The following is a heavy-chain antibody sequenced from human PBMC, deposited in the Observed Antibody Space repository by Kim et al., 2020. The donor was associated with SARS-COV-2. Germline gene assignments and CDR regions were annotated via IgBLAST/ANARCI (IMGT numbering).Heavy chain of an antibody. J-gene: IGHJ4*02. CDR2: ISSSSSYI. V-gene: IGHV3-21*01. D-gene: IGHD3-9*01. CDR3: ARDGGHYDILTGYYN. Sequence: GGSLRLSCAASGFTFSSYSMNWVRQAPGKGLEWVSSISSSSSYIYYADSVKGRFTISRDNAKNSLYLQMNSLRAEDTAVYYCARDGGHYDILTGYYNWGQGTLVTVSS. CDR1: GFTFSSYS.